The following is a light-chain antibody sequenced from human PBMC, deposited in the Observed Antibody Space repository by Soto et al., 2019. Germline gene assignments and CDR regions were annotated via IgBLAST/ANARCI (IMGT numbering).Light chain of an antibody. CDR3: QVWDSSSDHVV. Sequence: YELTQPPSVSVAPGKTARVTCGGNNIGSKSVHWYQQKPGQAPVLVIYYDSDRPSGIPERFSGSNSGNTATLTISRVEAGDEADYYCQVWDSSSDHVVFGGGTKLTVL. CDR2: YDS. J-gene: IGLJ2*01. V-gene: IGLV3-21*04. CDR1: NIGSKS.